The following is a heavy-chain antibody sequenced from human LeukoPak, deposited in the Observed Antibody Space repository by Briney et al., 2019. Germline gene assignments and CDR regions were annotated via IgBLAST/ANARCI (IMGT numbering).Heavy chain of an antibody. Sequence: WASVKVSCKASGYTFTSYDINWVRQATGQGLEWMGWMNPNSGNTGYAQKFQGRVTMTRNTSISTAYMELSSLRSEDTAVYYCARATLTMVRGVPKTVLYYYYMDVWGKGTTVTISS. CDR2: MNPNSGNT. V-gene: IGHV1-8*01. CDR1: GYTFTSYD. J-gene: IGHJ6*03. CDR3: ARATLTMVRGVPKTVLYYYYMDV. D-gene: IGHD3-10*01.